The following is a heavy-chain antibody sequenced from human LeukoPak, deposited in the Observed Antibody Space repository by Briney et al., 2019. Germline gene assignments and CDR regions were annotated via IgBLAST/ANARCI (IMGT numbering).Heavy chain of an antibody. D-gene: IGHD3-16*01. J-gene: IGHJ4*02. CDR3: ARDLGGPSDY. CDR1: GFTFSSYW. CDR2: IRGDGGQT. V-gene: IGHV3-7*03. Sequence: GGSLRLSCAASGFTFSSYWMTWVRQAPGKGLEWVANIRGDGGQTYYLDSVKGRFTISRDNTKNSLYLQMSSLRAEDTAVYYCARDLGGPSDYWGQGTLVTVSS.